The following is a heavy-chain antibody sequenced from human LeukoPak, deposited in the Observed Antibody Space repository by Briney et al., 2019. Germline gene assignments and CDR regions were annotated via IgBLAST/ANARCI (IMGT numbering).Heavy chain of an antibody. CDR2: ISSSSYI. CDR1: GFTFSSYS. CDR3: ARTTVGATDDY. Sequence: PGGSLRLSCAASGFTFSSYSMNWVRQAPGKGLEWGSSISSSSYIYYADSVKGRFTISRDNAKNSLYLQMNSLRAEDTAVYYCARTTVGATDDYWGQGTLVTVSS. D-gene: IGHD1-26*01. J-gene: IGHJ4*02. V-gene: IGHV3-21*01.